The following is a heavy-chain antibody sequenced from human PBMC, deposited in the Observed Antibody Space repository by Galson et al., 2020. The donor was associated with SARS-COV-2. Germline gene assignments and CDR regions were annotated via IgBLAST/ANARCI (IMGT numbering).Heavy chain of an antibody. J-gene: IGHJ4*02. Sequence: GGSLRLSCAASGFTFSSYWMHWVRQAPGKGLVWVSRINSDGSSTSYADSVKGRFTISRDNAKNTLYLQMNSLRAEDTAVYYCARGSERWLRGGPFDYWGQGTLVTVSS. V-gene: IGHV3-74*01. CDR1: GFTFSSYW. D-gene: IGHD5-12*01. CDR3: ARGSERWLRGGPFDY. CDR2: INSDGSST.